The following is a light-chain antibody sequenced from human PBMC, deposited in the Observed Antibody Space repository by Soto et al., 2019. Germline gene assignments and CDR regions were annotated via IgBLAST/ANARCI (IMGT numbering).Light chain of an antibody. CDR2: AAS. Sequence: DIQMTQSPSSLSASVGDRVTITCRASQGISNFLAWYQQKPGKVPKVLIYAASTLQSGVPSRFSGSGSGTDFTLTISRLQPEDVATYYCPKYNSAPFTFGPGTKVDIK. J-gene: IGKJ3*01. V-gene: IGKV1-27*01. CDR3: PKYNSAPFT. CDR1: QGISNF.